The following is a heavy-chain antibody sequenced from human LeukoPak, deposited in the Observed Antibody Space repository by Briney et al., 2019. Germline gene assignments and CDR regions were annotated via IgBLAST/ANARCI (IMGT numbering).Heavy chain of an antibody. CDR2: IDTAGDP. CDR3: VRGATVIRGVINWYFDL. J-gene: IGHJ2*01. Sequence: GRSLRLSCAASGFTFSSYDMHWVRQATGKCLEWVSAIDTAGDPYYPGSVKGRFTISREDAKNSLYLQMNSLRAGDTAVYYCVRGATVIRGVINWYFDLWGRGTLVTVSS. V-gene: IGHV3-13*05. D-gene: IGHD3-10*01. CDR1: GFTFSSYD.